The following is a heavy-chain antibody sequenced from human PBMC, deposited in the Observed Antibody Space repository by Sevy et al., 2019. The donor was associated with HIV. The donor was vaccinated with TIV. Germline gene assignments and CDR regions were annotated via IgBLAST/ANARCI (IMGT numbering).Heavy chain of an antibody. Sequence: GGSLRLSCAASGFTVSSVYMSWVRQAPGKGLEWVSLIYDAGSTYFADSVEGRFTISRDDSKNTLYLQMNSLRAADTAVYFCARESGYSSSPGAFDIWGQGTMVTVSS. J-gene: IGHJ3*02. D-gene: IGHD6-19*01. CDR2: IYDAGST. V-gene: IGHV3-53*01. CDR3: ARESGYSSSPGAFDI. CDR1: GFTVSSVY.